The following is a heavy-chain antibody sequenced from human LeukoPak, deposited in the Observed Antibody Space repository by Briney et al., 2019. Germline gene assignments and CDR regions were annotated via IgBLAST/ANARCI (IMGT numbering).Heavy chain of an antibody. J-gene: IGHJ4*02. V-gene: IGHV1-2*06. CDR1: GYTFTGYY. CDR3: ARDNYDYVRGSYQDY. CDR2: INPNSGGT. Sequence: ASVKVSCKASGYTFTGYYMHWVRQAPGQGLEWMGRINPNSGGTNYAQKFQGRVTMTRDTSISTAYMELSRLRSDDTAVYYCARDNYDYVRGSYQDYWGQGTLVTVSS. D-gene: IGHD3-16*02.